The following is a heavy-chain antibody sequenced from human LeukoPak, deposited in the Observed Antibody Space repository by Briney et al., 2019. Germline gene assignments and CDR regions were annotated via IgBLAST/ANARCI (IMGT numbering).Heavy chain of an antibody. J-gene: IGHJ4*02. Sequence: GASVKVSCKASGGTFSSYAISWVRQAPGQGLEWMGWISAYNGNTNYAQKLQGRVTMTTDTSTSTAYMELRSLRSDDTAVYYCARDHLLVSFGIAAAGIPFDYWGQGTLVTVSS. D-gene: IGHD6-13*01. CDR1: GGTFSSYA. CDR2: ISAYNGNT. CDR3: ARDHLLVSFGIAAAGIPFDY. V-gene: IGHV1-18*01.